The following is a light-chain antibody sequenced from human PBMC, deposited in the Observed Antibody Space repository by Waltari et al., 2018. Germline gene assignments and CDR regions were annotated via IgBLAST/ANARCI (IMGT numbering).Light chain of an antibody. CDR3: QQYDSWPRA. CDR1: QSVSTN. CDR2: GAS. V-gene: IGKV3-15*01. Sequence: EIVMTQSPATLSVSPGERATLSCRASQSVSTNLAWYRQKPGQAPRPLIYGASTRATGIPARFSGGGSGTEFTLTISSLQSEDFAVYYCQQYDSWPRAFGQGTKVEIK. J-gene: IGKJ1*01.